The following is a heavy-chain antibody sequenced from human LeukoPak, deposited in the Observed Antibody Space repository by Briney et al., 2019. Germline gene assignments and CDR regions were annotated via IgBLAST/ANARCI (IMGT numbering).Heavy chain of an antibody. D-gene: IGHD3-16*02. J-gene: IGHJ4*02. V-gene: IGHV1-69*01. CDR1: GGTFSSYA. Sequence: ASVKVSCKASGGTFSSYAISWVRQAPGQGLEWMGGIIPTFGTANYAQKFQGRVTITADESTSTAYMELSSLRSEDTAVYYSARGPWTPLYYDYVWGSYRYESFDYWGQGTLVTVSS. CDR3: ARGPWTPLYYDYVWGSYRYESFDY. CDR2: IIPTFGTA.